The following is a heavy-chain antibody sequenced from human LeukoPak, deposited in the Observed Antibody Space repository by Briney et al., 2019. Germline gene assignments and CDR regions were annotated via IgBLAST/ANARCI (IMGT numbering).Heavy chain of an antibody. D-gene: IGHD5-24*01. CDR3: ARLSPKMATGRPSSYGMDV. CDR2: IYYSGST. CDR1: GGSISSYY. J-gene: IGHJ6*02. V-gene: IGHV4-59*01. Sequence: SETLSLACTVSGGSISSYYWSWIRQTPGKGLEWIGYIYYSGSTNYNPSPKSRVTISVDTSKNQFSLKLSSVTAADTAVYYCARLSPKMATGRPSSYGMDVWGQGTTVTVSS.